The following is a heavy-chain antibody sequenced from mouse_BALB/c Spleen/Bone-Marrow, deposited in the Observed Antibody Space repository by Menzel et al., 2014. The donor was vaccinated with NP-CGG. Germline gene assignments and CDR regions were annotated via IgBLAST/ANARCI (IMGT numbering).Heavy chain of an antibody. V-gene: IGHV1-82*01. CDR1: GYVFSSSW. Sequence: VQLQESGPELVKPGASVKISCRASGYVFSSSWMNWVKQRPGQGLEWIGRFYPEDGDTNYNGKFKDKATLTADKSSSTAYMQISSLTSVDSAVYFCARRRTFITSVVDYFDVWGAGTTVTVSS. J-gene: IGHJ1*01. CDR2: FYPEDGDT. D-gene: IGHD1-1*02. CDR3: ARRRTFITSVVDYFDV.